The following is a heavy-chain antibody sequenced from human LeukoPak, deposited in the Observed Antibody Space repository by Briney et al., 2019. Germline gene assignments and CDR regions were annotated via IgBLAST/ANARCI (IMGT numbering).Heavy chain of an antibody. D-gene: IGHD3-9*01. CDR2: IYYSGST. CDR1: GGSISSYY. Sequence: SETLSLTCTVSGGSISSYYWSWIRQPPGKGLEWIGYIYYSGSTNYNPSLKSRVAISVDTSKNHFSLKLSSVTAADTAVYYCARASRDYDILTGYYGGDFDYWGQGTLVTVSS. J-gene: IGHJ4*02. V-gene: IGHV4-59*01. CDR3: ARASRDYDILTGYYGGDFDY.